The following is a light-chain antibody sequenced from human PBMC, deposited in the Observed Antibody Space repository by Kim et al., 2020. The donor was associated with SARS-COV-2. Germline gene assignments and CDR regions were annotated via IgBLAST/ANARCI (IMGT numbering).Light chain of an antibody. J-gene: IGLJ2*01. Sequence: GQTGTISCTGNSSDVGGYDFVSWYQQHPGKAPKLMIYEVSKRPSGVPDRFSGSKSGNAASLTVSGLPAEDEADYYCSSYAGSNNLVFGGGTQLTVL. CDR1: SSDVGGYDF. CDR3: SSYAGSNNLV. V-gene: IGLV2-8*01. CDR2: EVS.